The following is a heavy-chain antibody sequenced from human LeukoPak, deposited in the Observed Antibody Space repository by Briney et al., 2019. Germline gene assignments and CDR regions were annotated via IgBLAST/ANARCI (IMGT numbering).Heavy chain of an antibody. J-gene: IGHJ4*02. CDR1: GFTFDDYA. V-gene: IGHV3-9*01. CDR2: ISWNSGSI. Sequence: AGRSLRLSCAASGFTFDDYAMHWVRQAPGEGLEWVSGISWNSGSIGYADSVKGRFTISRDNAKSSLYLQMNSLRAEDTALYYCAKAEMGATTEFDYWGQGTLVTVSS. D-gene: IGHD1-26*01. CDR3: AKAEMGATTEFDY.